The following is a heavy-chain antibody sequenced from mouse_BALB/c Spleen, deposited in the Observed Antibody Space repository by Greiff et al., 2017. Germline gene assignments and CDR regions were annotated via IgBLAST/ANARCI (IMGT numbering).Heavy chain of an antibody. D-gene: IGHD1-2*01. Sequence: EVKVVESGGDLVKPGGSLKLSCAASGFTFSSYGMSWVRQTPDKRLEWVATISSGGSYTYYPDSVKGRFTISRDNAKNTLYLQMSSLKSEDTAMYYCARRFITTGYYAMDDWGQGTSVTVSS. V-gene: IGHV5-6*02. CDR2: ISSGGSYT. J-gene: IGHJ4*01. CDR1: GFTFSSYG. CDR3: ARRFITTGYYAMDD.